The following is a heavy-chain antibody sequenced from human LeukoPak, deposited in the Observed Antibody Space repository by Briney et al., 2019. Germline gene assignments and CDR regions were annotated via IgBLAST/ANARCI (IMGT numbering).Heavy chain of an antibody. Sequence: GESLKISCKASGYSFTSHWIGWVRQMPGKGLEWVANIYPGDSDTRYSPSFRGQVTISADKSFSTAYLKWNTLKASDTAVYYCARLDRADCGGSSCSGGSGAFDIWGQGTMVTVSS. CDR3: ARLDRADCGGSSCSGGSGAFDI. CDR2: IYPGDSDT. V-gene: IGHV5-51*01. J-gene: IGHJ3*02. D-gene: IGHD2-21*01. CDR1: GYSFTSHW.